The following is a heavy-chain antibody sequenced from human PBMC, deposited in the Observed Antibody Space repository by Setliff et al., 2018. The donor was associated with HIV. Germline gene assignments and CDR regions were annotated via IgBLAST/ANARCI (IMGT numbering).Heavy chain of an antibody. CDR3: VRSDRWRNWFDP. J-gene: IGHJ5*02. D-gene: IGHD2-15*01. Sequence: SETLSLTCTVSGAFVNSTFYHWAWIRQSPGKGLEWIGTVYHFGGTFYNPSLESRVTISTDMSKKGFSLRLTSVTVADTAVYYCVRSDRWRNWFDPWGQGIVVTVSS. CDR2: VYHFGGT. CDR1: GAFVNSTFYH. V-gene: IGHV4-39*01.